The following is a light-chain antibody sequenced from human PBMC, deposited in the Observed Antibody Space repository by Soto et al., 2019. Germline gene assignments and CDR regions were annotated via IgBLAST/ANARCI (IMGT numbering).Light chain of an antibody. CDR2: QDN. CDR1: KLGDKY. V-gene: IGLV3-1*01. CDR3: QAWDNSRVV. Sequence: SYELTQPPSVSVSPGQTASITCSGDKLGDKYVCWFQQKPGQSPVLVIYQDNKRPSGIPERFSGSNSGNTATLTISGTQGMDEADYYCQAWDNSRVVFGGGTKLTVL. J-gene: IGLJ2*01.